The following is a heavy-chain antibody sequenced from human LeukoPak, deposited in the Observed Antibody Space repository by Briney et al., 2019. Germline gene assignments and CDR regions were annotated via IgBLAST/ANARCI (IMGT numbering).Heavy chain of an antibody. CDR1: GGSISSYY. V-gene: IGHV4-59*08. J-gene: IGHJ5*02. CDR3: ARHVGYGNNWFDP. D-gene: IGHD5-18*01. CDR2: IYYSGST. Sequence: PSETLSLTCTVSGGSISSYYWSWIRQPPGKGLEWTGYIYYSGSTTYNPSLKSRVTISVDTSKNQFSLKLRSVTAADTAVYYCARHVGYGNNWFDPWGQGTLVTVSS.